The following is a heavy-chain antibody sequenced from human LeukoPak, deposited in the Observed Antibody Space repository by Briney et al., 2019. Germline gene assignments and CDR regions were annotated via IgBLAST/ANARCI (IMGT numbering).Heavy chain of an antibody. V-gene: IGHV3-21*01. CDR2: ISSSSSYI. CDR1: GFTFSSYA. J-gene: IGHJ4*02. D-gene: IGHD3-22*01. Sequence: GGSLRLSCAVSGFTFSSYAMNWVRQAPGKGLEWVSSISSSSSYIYYADSVKGRFTISRDNAKNSLCLQLNSLRAEDTAVYYCARETYYYDTSGFQTLYYFDYWGQGTLVTVSS. CDR3: ARETYYYDTSGFQTLYYFDY.